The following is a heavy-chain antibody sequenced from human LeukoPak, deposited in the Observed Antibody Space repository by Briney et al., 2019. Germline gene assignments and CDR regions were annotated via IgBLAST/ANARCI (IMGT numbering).Heavy chain of an antibody. CDR2: ISGSGGST. Sequence: PGGSLRLSCAASGFTFSSYAMSWVRQAPGKGLEWVSAISGSGGSTYYADSVKGRFTISRDNSKNTLYLQMNSLRAEDTAVYYCAKDGRSDIVLMVYAIGNWFDPWGQGTLVTVSS. D-gene: IGHD2-8*01. CDR3: AKDGRSDIVLMVYAIGNWFDP. V-gene: IGHV3-23*01. J-gene: IGHJ5*02. CDR1: GFTFSSYA.